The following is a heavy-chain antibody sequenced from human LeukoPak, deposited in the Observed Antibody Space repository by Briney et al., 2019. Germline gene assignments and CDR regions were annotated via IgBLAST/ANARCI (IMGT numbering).Heavy chain of an antibody. CDR1: GGSFSGYY. CDR3: ARGHSSGWYGY. V-gene: IGHV4-34*01. Sequence: SETLSLTCAVYGGSFSGYYWSWIRQPPGKGLEWIGEINHSGSTNYNPPLKSRVTISVDTSKNQFSLKLSSVTAADTAVYYCARGHSSGWYGYWGQGTLVTVSS. J-gene: IGHJ4*02. CDR2: INHSGST. D-gene: IGHD6-19*01.